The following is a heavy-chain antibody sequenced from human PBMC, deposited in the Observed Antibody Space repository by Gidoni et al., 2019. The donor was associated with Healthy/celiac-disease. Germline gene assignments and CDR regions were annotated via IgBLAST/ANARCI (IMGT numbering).Heavy chain of an antibody. CDR3: ATRHYDYVWWSYYY. CDR2: IYYSGST. V-gene: IGHV4-39*01. Sequence: QLQLQESGPGLVKPSATLSLTCTVSGGSLRSSSYYWGWIRQPPGKGLEWIGSIYYSGSTYYNPSLKSRVTISVYTSKNQFSLNLSSVTAADTAVYYCATRHYDYVWWSYYYWGQGTLVTVSS. CDR1: GGSLRSSSYY. J-gene: IGHJ4*02. D-gene: IGHD3-16*01.